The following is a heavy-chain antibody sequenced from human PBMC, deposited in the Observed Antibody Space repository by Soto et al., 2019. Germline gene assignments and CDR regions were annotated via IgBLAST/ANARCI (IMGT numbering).Heavy chain of an antibody. Sequence: QVQLVQSGAEVKKPGSSVKVSCKASGGTFSSYAISWVRQAPGQGLEWMGGIIPISDTTNYAQKIQGRVTITADESTSTAYMELSSLRSEDTAVYYCARSQGSSTSLEIYYYCYYGMDVWGQGTTVTVTS. CDR3: ARSQGSSTSLEIYYYCYYGMDV. D-gene: IGHD2-2*01. CDR2: IIPISDTT. J-gene: IGHJ6*02. V-gene: IGHV1-69*01. CDR1: GGTFSSYA.